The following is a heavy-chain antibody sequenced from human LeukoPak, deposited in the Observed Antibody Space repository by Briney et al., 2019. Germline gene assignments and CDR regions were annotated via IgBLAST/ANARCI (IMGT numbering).Heavy chain of an antibody. Sequence: PGGSLRLSCAASGFTFSSYEMNWVRQAPGKGLEWVSAISGSGGSTYYADSVKGRFTISRDNSKNTLYLQMNSLRAEDTAVYYCAKKSSSWYPSSLDYWGQGTLVTVSS. J-gene: IGHJ4*02. V-gene: IGHV3-23*01. CDR2: ISGSGGST. D-gene: IGHD6-13*01. CDR1: GFTFSSYE. CDR3: AKKSSSWYPSSLDY.